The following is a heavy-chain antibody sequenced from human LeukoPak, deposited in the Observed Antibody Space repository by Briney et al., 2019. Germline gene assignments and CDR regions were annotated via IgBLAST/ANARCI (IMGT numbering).Heavy chain of an antibody. CDR3: ARDLEYYDSSGFFDY. D-gene: IGHD3-22*01. V-gene: IGHV1-2*02. J-gene: IGHJ4*02. CDR1: GYTFTGYY. Sequence: ASVKVSCKASGYTFTGYYMHWVRQAPGQGLEWMGWINPNSGGTNYAQKFQGGVTMTRDTSISTAYMELSRLRSDDTAVYYCARDLEYYDSSGFFDYWGQGTLVTVSS. CDR2: INPNSGGT.